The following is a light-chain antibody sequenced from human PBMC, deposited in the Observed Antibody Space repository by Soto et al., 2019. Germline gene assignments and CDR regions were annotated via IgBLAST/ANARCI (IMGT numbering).Light chain of an antibody. CDR1: SSDVGRNNL. V-gene: IGLV2-23*02. J-gene: IGLJ1*01. CDR2: EVS. Sequence: QSALTQPASVSASPGQSITISCTGTSSDVGRNNLLSWFQQHPGKAPKLMIYEVSRRPSGVSNRFSGSKSGNTASLTVSGLQAEDETDYYCSSYAGSNNFYVFGTGTKVTVL. CDR3: SSYAGSNNFYV.